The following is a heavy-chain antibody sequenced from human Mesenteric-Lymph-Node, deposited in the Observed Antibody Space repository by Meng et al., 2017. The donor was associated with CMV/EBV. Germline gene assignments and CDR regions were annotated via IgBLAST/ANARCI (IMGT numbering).Heavy chain of an antibody. CDR2: IYAGDSDT. CDR1: GYSFNNYW. CDR3: ARESTTFFHY. V-gene: IGHV5-51*01. D-gene: IGHD5/OR15-5a*01. Sequence: KVSCKGFGYSFNNYWIGWVRQMPGKGLEWMGIIYAGDSDTRYSPSFRGQVTISVDKSITTAYLQWSSLKASDTALYYCARESTTFFHYWGQGTLVTVSS. J-gene: IGHJ4*02.